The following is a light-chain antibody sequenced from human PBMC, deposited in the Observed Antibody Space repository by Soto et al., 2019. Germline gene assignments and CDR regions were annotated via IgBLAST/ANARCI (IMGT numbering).Light chain of an antibody. CDR2: DAS. Sequence: EIVLTQSPPTLSLSPGERATLSCRASQSVSSYLAWYQQKPGQAPRLLIYDASNRATGIPARFSGSGSGTDFTLTISSLEPEDFAVYYCQQRSNWITFGQGTRLEIE. J-gene: IGKJ5*01. V-gene: IGKV3-11*01. CDR3: QQRSNWIT. CDR1: QSVSSY.